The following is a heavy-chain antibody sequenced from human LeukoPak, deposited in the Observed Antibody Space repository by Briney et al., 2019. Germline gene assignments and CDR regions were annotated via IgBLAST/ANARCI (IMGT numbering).Heavy chain of an antibody. D-gene: IGHD2-15*01. CDR1: GYSFTSYW. CDR2: IYPGDSDT. V-gene: IGHV5-51*01. CDR3: ARQYCSGGSCYGGDWFDP. Sequence: GESLKISCKGSGYSFTSYWIGWVRQMPGKGLEWMGIIYPGDSDTRYSPSFQGQVTISADKSISTAYLQWSSLKASDTAMYYCARQYCSGGSCYGGDWFDPWGQGTLVTVSS. J-gene: IGHJ5*02.